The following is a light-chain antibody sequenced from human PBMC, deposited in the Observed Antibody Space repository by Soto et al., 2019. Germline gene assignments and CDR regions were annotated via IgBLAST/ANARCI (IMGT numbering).Light chain of an antibody. Sequence: EIVLTQSPATLSLFPGERATLSCRASQSVSSYFAWYQQKPGQAPRLLIYDASSRATGIPARFSGSGSGTDFTLTISSLEPEDFAVYYCQQRSNWPLTFCQGTRVEIK. V-gene: IGKV3-11*01. CDR3: QQRSNWPLT. CDR1: QSVSSY. J-gene: IGKJ1*01. CDR2: DAS.